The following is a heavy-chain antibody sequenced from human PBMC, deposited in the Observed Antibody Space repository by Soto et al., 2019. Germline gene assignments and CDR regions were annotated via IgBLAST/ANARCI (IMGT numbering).Heavy chain of an antibody. V-gene: IGHV3-7*01. CDR1: GFTFSSYW. CDR2: IKQDGSEK. Sequence: GGSLRLSCAASGFTFSSYWMSWVRQAPGKGLEWVANIKQDGSEKYYVDSVKGRFTISRDNAKNSLYLQMNSLRAEDTAVYYCARDPNIVATRRDFYYYYGMDVWGQGTTVTVS. J-gene: IGHJ6*02. D-gene: IGHD5-12*01. CDR3: ARDPNIVATRRDFYYYYGMDV.